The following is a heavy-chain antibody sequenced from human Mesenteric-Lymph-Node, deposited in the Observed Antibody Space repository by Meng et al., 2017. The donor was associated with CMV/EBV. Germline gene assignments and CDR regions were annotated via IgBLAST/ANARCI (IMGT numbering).Heavy chain of an antibody. J-gene: IGHJ4*02. CDR2: IYYSGST. V-gene: IGHV4-30-4*08. D-gene: IGHD3-10*01. CDR1: GGSISSGDYY. Sequence: VQRQESGPGLVKPSPTLSLTCTVSGGSISSGDYYWSWIRQPPGKGLEWIGYIYYSGSTYYNPSLKSRVTISVDTSKNQFSLKLSSVSAADTAVYYCAREGSGSWFGAATFDYWGQGTLVTVSS. CDR3: AREGSGSWFGAATFDY.